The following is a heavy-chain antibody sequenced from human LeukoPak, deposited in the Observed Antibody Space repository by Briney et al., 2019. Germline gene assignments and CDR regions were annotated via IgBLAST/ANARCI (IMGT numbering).Heavy chain of an antibody. CDR1: GFTFSSYS. CDR3: ARDGLAVAVIPEGAFDI. D-gene: IGHD6-19*01. J-gene: IGHJ3*02. Sequence: PGGSLRLSCAASGFTFSSYSMNWVRQAPGKGLEWVSYITSSSSTIYYADSVKGRFTISRDNAKNSLYLQMNSLRAEDTAVYYCARDGLAVAVIPEGAFDIWGQGTMVTVSS. CDR2: ITSSSSTI. V-gene: IGHV3-48*04.